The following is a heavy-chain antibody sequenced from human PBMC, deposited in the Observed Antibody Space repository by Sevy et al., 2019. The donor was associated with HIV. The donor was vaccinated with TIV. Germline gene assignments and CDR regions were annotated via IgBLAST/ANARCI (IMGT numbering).Heavy chain of an antibody. CDR2: FSFGCGRI. J-gene: IGHJ4*02. Sequence: GESLKISCAASGFTFAKYSMSWLRQAPGKGLEWVSTFSFGCGRINYAESVKGRFTISRDDSKNTLYLQRNSLRAEDTATYYCVREGCTQPHDYWGQGTLVTVSS. CDR3: VREGCTQPHDY. V-gene: IGHV3-23*01. CDR1: GFTFAKYS.